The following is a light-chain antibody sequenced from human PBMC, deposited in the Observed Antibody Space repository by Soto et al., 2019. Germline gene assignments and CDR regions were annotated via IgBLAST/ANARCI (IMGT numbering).Light chain of an antibody. V-gene: IGKV3D-7*01. Sequence: EIVMLQSPATLSLSPGERATLSCRASQSVSSSYLSWYQQKPGQAPRLLIYGASTRATGIPARFSGSGSGTDFPLTISSLQLEVFAVYYCQQDYNFPPSFGQGTKV. CDR2: GAS. CDR1: QSVSSSY. CDR3: QQDYNFPPS. J-gene: IGKJ1*01.